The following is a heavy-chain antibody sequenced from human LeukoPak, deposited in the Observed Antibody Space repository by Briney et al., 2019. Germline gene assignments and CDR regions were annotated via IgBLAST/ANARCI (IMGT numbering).Heavy chain of an antibody. D-gene: IGHD4-17*01. CDR2: ISGYNGNT. CDR1: GYMFSRYG. V-gene: IGHV1-18*01. CDR3: ARVRNDYGDYMGVGDY. Sequence: ASVKVSCKASGYMFSRYGMSWVRQAPGQGPEWMGWISGYNGNTNYAQKLQGRVTMTTDTSTSTAYMELRSLRSDDTAVYYCARVRNDYGDYMGVGDYWGQGTLVTVSS. J-gene: IGHJ4*02.